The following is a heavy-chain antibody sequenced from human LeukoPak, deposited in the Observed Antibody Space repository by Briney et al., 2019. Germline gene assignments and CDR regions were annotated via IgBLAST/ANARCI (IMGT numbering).Heavy chain of an antibody. CDR3: ARDLKLGFWSGYAPVDY. CDR2: ISSSSSYI. D-gene: IGHD3-3*01. CDR1: GFTFSSYS. J-gene: IGHJ4*02. V-gene: IGHV3-21*01. Sequence: PGGSLRLSCAASGFTFSSYSMNWVRQAPGKGLEWVSSISSSSSYIYYADSVKGRFTISRDNAKNSLYLQMNSLRAEDTAVYYCARDLKLGFWSGYAPVDYWGQGTLVTVSS.